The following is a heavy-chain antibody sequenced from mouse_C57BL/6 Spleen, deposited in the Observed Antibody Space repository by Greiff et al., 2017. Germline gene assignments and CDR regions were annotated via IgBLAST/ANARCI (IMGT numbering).Heavy chain of an antibody. CDR3: ASRYYDYGGNY. J-gene: IGHJ2*01. CDR1: GYTFTSYW. V-gene: IGHV1-55*01. D-gene: IGHD2-4*01. CDR2: IYPGSGST. Sequence: QVQLQQSGAELVKPGASVKMSCKASGYTFTSYWITWVKQRPGQGLEWIGDIYPGSGSTNYNEKFKSKATLTVDTSSSTAYMQLSSLTSEDSAVYYCASRYYDYGGNYWGQGTTLTVSS.